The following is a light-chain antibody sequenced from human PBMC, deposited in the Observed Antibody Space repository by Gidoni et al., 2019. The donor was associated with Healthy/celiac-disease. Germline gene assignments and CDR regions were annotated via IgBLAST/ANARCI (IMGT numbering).Light chain of an antibody. J-gene: IGKJ2*01. CDR1: QSISSY. CDR3: KQSYSTPYT. V-gene: IGKV1-39*01. Sequence: DIQMSQSPSSLSASVGDRVTITCRASQSISSYLNWYQQKPGKSPKLLIYDASSLQSGVPSRFSGSGSGTDFTLNISSLKPEDFATYYCKQSYSTPYTCGQGTKLEIK. CDR2: DAS.